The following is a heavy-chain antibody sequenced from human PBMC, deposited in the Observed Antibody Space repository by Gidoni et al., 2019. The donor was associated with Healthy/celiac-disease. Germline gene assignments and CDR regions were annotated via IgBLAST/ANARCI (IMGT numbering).Heavy chain of an antibody. D-gene: IGHD3-3*01. CDR3: AREVAYYDFWSGYSHWYFDL. V-gene: IGHV4-31*03. Sequence: QVQLQESGPGLVKPSQTLSLTCPVSGGSISSGGYYWSWIRQHPGKGLEWIGYIYYSGSTYYNPSLKSRVTISVDTSKNQFSLKLSSVTAADTAVYYCAREVAYYDFWSGYSHWYFDLWGRGTLVTVSS. CDR1: GGSISSGGYY. CDR2: IYYSGST. J-gene: IGHJ2*01.